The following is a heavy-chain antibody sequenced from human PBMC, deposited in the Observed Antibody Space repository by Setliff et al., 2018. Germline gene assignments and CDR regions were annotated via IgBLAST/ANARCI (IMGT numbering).Heavy chain of an antibody. CDR1: GGSISSPNW. J-gene: IGHJ4*02. D-gene: IGHD4-17*01. CDR2: IYHSGTT. CDR3: ARLRKDYGDYYYFDY. V-gene: IGHV4-4*02. Sequence: SETLSLTCAVSGGSISSPNWWNWVRQPPGKGLEWIGEIYHSGTTNYNPSLKSRVTMSVDKSRNQFSLRLTSVTAEDTAVYYCARLRKDYGDYYYFDYWGQGTLVTVSS.